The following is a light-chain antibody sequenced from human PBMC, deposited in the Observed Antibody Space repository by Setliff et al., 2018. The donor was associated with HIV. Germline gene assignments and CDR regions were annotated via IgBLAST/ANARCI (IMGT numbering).Light chain of an antibody. CDR1: NIGSAS. CDR2: YDS. Sequence: LTQPPSVSVAPGKTARITCEGNNIGSASVHWYQQKPGQAPVVVIYYDSDRPSGIPERFSGSNSGNTATLTISRVEAGDEADYYCQVWDSSSDHPFAFGTGTKVTVL. CDR3: QVWDSSSDHPFA. V-gene: IGLV3-21*04. J-gene: IGLJ1*01.